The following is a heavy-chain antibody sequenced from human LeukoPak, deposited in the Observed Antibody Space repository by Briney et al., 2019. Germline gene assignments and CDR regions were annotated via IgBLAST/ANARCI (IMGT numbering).Heavy chain of an antibody. V-gene: IGHV3-74*01. CDR1: GFTFSTYW. D-gene: IGHD3-10*01. CDR3: VRVGGRSSIGGDC. Sequence: GGSLRLSCAASGFTFSTYWMHWVRQAPGTGLVWVSRIKSDGSNSYYADCVKGRFTISRDNAKNTLYLQMNSLRAEDTAVYHCVRVGGRSSIGGDCWGQGTLVTVSS. CDR2: IKSDGSNS. J-gene: IGHJ4*02.